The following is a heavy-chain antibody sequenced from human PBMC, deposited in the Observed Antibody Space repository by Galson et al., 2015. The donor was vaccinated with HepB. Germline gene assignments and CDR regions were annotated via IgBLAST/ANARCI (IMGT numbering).Heavy chain of an antibody. CDR1: GFTFSSYA. J-gene: IGHJ2*01. V-gene: IGHV3-23*01. D-gene: IGHD2-15*01. Sequence: SLRLSCAASGFTFSSYAMSWVRQAPGKGLEWVSAISGSGGSTYYADSVKGRFTISRDNSKNTLYLQMNSLRAEDTAVYYCAKLGVGAATFIWYFDLWGRGTLVTVSS. CDR2: ISGSGGST. CDR3: AKLGVGAATFIWYFDL.